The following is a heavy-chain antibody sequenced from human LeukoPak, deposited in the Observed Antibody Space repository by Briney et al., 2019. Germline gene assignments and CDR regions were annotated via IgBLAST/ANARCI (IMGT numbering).Heavy chain of an antibody. CDR3: ASLHQTRDKEGF. Sequence: ASVKLSCKASGYTFTGYYMNWVRQAPGQGLEWMGWINPNSGGTNYAHTFQGRFTMTRDTSISTAYMELSRLRSDETAVYYCASLHQTRDKEGFWGQGTLVTVSS. J-gene: IGHJ4*02. V-gene: IGHV1-2*02. CDR1: GYTFTGYY. CDR2: INPNSGGT. D-gene: IGHD2-15*01.